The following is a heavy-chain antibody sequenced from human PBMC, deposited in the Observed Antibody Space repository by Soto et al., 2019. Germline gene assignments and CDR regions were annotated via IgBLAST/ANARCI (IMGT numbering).Heavy chain of an antibody. CDR2: IYPGDSDT. Sequence: GESLKISCKGSGYSFTSYWIGWVRQMPGKGLEWMGIIYPGDSDTRYSPSFQGQVTISADKSISTAYLQWSSLKASDTAMYYCASTQGYCSSTSCYDYWGQGTLVTVSS. V-gene: IGHV5-51*01. CDR3: ASTQGYCSSTSCYDY. D-gene: IGHD2-2*01. J-gene: IGHJ4*02. CDR1: GYSFTSYW.